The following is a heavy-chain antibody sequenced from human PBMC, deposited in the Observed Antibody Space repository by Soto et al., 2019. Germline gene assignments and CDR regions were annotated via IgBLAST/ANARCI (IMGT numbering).Heavy chain of an antibody. J-gene: IGHJ6*02. CDR1: GFTFDDYA. Sequence: GGSLRLSCAASGFTFDDYAMHWVRQAPGKGLEWVSGISWNSGSIGYADSVKGRFTISRDNAKNSLYLQMNSLRAEDTALYYCAKVNPPYSGYGHGMDVWGQGTTVTVSS. V-gene: IGHV3-9*01. D-gene: IGHD5-12*01. CDR2: ISWNSGSI. CDR3: AKVNPPYSGYGHGMDV.